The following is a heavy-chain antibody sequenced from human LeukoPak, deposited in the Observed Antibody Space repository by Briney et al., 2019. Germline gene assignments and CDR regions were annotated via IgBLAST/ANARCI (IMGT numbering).Heavy chain of an antibody. CDR1: GFTVSSNY. D-gene: IGHD3-22*01. J-gene: IGHJ4*02. CDR3: ARGGNSYDPSDY. V-gene: IGHV3-66*01. Sequence: GGSLRLSCAASGFTVSSNYMSWVRQAPGKGLEWVSVIYSGGSTYYADSVKGRFTISRDNSKNTLYLQMNSLRAEDTAVCYCARGGNSYDPSDYWGQGTLVTVSS. CDR2: IYSGGST.